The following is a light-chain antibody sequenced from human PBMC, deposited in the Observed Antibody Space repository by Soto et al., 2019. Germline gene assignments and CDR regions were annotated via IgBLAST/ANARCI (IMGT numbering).Light chain of an antibody. V-gene: IGLV2-14*03. CDR3: SSYSSSTTPYV. CDR1: SSDVGGYNF. Sequence: QSALTQPASVSGSPGQSITISCTGTSSDVGGYNFVSWYQHHPGRAPKLMIFDVTDRPSGVSTRFSGSKSGNTASLTIAGLQADDGADYYCSSYSSSTTPYVLGTGTKLTVL. CDR2: DVT. J-gene: IGLJ1*01.